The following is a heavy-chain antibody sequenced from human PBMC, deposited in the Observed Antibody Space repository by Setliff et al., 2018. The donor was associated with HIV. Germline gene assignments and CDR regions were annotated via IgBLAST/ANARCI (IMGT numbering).Heavy chain of an antibody. CDR1: GGSISSGIYY. V-gene: IGHV4-61*09. D-gene: IGHD3-16*01. CDR2: VYTTGST. Sequence: SETLSLTCTVSGGSISSGIYYWIWIRQPAGKGLEWIGHVYTTGSTNYNPSLKSRVTMSVDTSKNRFSLKLSSVTAFDTAVYYCAKTVVGDSYALPNDAFDIWGQGTMVTVSS. CDR3: AKTVVGDSYALPNDAFDI. J-gene: IGHJ3*02.